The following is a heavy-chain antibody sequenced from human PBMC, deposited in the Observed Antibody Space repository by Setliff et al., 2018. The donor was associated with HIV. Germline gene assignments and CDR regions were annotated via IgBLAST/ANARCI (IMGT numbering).Heavy chain of an antibody. CDR2: IIPVFGTT. D-gene: IGHD6-19*01. V-gene: IGHV1-69*13. J-gene: IGHJ4*02. CDR3: ARSSGWYDSGRW. CDR1: GGTFSSYA. Sequence: GASVKVSCKASGGTFSSYAISWVRQAPGQGLDWMGGIIPVFGTTNYAQKFQGRVTITADESTSTAYMELSSLRSEDTAVYYCARSSGWYDSGRWWGQGTLVTVSS.